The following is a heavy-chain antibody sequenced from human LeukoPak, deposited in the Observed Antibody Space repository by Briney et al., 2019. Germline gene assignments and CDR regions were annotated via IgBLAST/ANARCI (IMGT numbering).Heavy chain of an antibody. CDR3: ARVKSYYYDTSDKDAFDI. CDR1: GYTLASHF. Sequence: ASVKVSCKASGYTLASHFMHWVRQAPGQGLEWMGIINPRGGSTSYTQKFQGRVTMTRDTSTSTVYMELSSLRSEDTAVYYCARVKSYYYDTSDKDAFDIWGQGTIVTVSS. V-gene: IGHV1-46*01. CDR2: INPRGGST. D-gene: IGHD3-22*01. J-gene: IGHJ3*02.